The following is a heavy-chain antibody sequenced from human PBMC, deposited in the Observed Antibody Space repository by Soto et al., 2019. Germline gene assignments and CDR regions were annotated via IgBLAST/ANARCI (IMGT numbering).Heavy chain of an antibody. D-gene: IGHD1-26*01. J-gene: IGHJ4*02. Sequence: CVSLKISCKVAGYCIASHWVACVSHIPEKGLEWIGTIYPGDSDTKYSSAFRGHVTISADTSVSTAYLQWRSLEATDSAIYYCARYSGSYWHYLDFWGQGTLVTVSS. CDR1: GYCIASHW. CDR3: ARYSGSYWHYLDF. CDR2: IYPGDSDT. V-gene: IGHV5-51*01.